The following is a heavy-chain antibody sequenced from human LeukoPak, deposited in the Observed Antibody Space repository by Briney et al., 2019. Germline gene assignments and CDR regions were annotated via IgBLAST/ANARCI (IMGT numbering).Heavy chain of an antibody. V-gene: IGHV3-30*02. CDR1: GFTFSTYG. CDR2: IRYDGSNK. Sequence: GGSLRLSCAASGFTFSTYGMHWLRQAPGKGLEWVAFIRYDGSNKHYADAVKGRFTISRDNSKNTLYLQINSLRAEDTAMYYCAKDRGSRNEILTGRPRASMDFDCWGQGTLVTVSS. CDR3: AKDRGSRNEILTGRPRASMDFDC. J-gene: IGHJ4*02. D-gene: IGHD3-9*01.